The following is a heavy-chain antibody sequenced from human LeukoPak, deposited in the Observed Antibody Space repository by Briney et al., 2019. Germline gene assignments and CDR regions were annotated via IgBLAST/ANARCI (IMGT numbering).Heavy chain of an antibody. CDR3: ARVIMHGYSDY. V-gene: IGHV4-59*01. D-gene: IGHD3-16*01. J-gene: IGHJ4*02. CDR1: GDSISNYC. Sequence: SETLSLTCAVSGDSISNYCWSWIRQPPGKGLEWIGCIYYSGSTQYNPSLKSRVTISVDTSNNQFSLKLSSVTAADTAIYYCARVIMHGYSDYWGQGTLVTVSS. CDR2: IYYSGST.